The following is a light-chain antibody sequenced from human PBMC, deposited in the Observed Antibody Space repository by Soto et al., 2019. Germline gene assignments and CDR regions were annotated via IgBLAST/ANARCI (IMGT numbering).Light chain of an antibody. Sequence: QAVVTQPPSASGTPGQRVTISCSGSSFNIGSNTVNWYQQLPGTAPKLLIYSNNQRPSGVPDRFSGSKSGTSASLAISGLQSEDEADYYCAAWDDSLNGRVFGGGTKLTVL. CDR1: SFNIGSNT. V-gene: IGLV1-44*01. CDR3: AAWDDSLNGRV. CDR2: SNN. J-gene: IGLJ3*02.